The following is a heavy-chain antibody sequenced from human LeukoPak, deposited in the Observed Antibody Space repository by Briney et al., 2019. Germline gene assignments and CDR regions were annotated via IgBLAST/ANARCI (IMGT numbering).Heavy chain of an antibody. J-gene: IGHJ4*02. D-gene: IGHD5-18*01. CDR3: AKAAKYSYQPLGRSVQIYNDY. Sequence: GGSLRLSCAASGFTFSSYAMSWVRQAPGKGLEWVSAISGSGGSTYYADSVKGRFTISRDNSKNTLYLQMNSLRAEDTAVYYCAKAAKYSYQPLGRSVQIYNDYWGQGTLVTVSS. V-gene: IGHV3-23*01. CDR1: GFTFSSYA. CDR2: ISGSGGST.